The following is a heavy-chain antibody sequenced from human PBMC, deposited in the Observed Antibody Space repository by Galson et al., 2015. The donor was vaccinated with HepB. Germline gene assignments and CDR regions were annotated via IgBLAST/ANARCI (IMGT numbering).Heavy chain of an antibody. CDR2: ITSSSGAI. J-gene: IGHJ6*02. CDR3: AKTDGMDV. CDR1: GFTFSTYS. Sequence: SLRLSCAASGFTFSTYSMNWVRQAPGKGLEWLSLITSSSGAIYYADSVKGRFTISRDNAKNSLYLQMNSLRDEDTAVYYCAKTDGMDVCGQATTVTVSS. V-gene: IGHV3-48*02.